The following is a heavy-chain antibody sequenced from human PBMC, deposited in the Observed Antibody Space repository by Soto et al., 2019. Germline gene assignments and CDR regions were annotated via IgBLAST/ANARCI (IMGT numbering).Heavy chain of an antibody. CDR1: GFTFSSYG. CDR2: ISYDGSNK. J-gene: IGHJ6*02. D-gene: IGHD1-26*01. CDR3: AKDVVVGATTGLGDYYYYYGMDV. V-gene: IGHV3-30*18. Sequence: GSLRLSCAASGFTFSSYGMHWVRQAPGKGLEWVAVISYDGSNKYYADSVKGRFTISRDNSKNTLYLQMNSLRAEDTAVYYCAKDVVVGATTGLGDYYYYYGMDVWGQGTTVTVSS.